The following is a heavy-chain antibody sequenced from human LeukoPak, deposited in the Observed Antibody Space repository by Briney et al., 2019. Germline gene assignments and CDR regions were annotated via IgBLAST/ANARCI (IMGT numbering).Heavy chain of an antibody. CDR3: ARAGLYYYDSSGNPD. D-gene: IGHD3-22*01. Sequence: SVKVSCKASGGTFSSYAISWVRQAPGQGLEWMGGIIPIFGTANYAQKFQGRVTITTDESTSTAYMELSSLRSEDTAVYYCARAGLYYYDSSGNPDWGQGTLVTVSS. J-gene: IGHJ4*02. CDR1: GGTFSSYA. V-gene: IGHV1-69*05. CDR2: IIPIFGTA.